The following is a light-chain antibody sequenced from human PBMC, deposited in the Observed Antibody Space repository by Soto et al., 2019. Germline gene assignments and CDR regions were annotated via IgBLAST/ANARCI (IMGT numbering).Light chain of an antibody. CDR2: AAS. CDR1: QGISNY. V-gene: IGKV1-27*01. Sequence: EIQMPQSPSSLSASVGDKVTITGRASQGISNYLAWYQQKPGKVNKLLIYAASTLQSGVPSRFSGSGSGTDFTLTISSLQPEDVATYYCQKFDSAPLTVGGGTKVDIK. J-gene: IGKJ4*01. CDR3: QKFDSAPLT.